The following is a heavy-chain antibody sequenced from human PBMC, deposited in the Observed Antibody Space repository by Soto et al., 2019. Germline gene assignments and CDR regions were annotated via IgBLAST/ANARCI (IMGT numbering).Heavy chain of an antibody. CDR2: INAGNGNT. V-gene: IGHV1-3*01. J-gene: IGHJ6*02. Sequence: QVQLVQSGAEVKKPGASVKVSCKASGYTFTSYAMHWVRQAPGQRLEWMGWINAGNGNTKYSQKFQGRVTITRDTSASTAYMELSSLRSEDTAVYYCAREGCSSTSCYGYYGMDVWGQGTTVTVSS. CDR3: AREGCSSTSCYGYYGMDV. D-gene: IGHD2-2*01. CDR1: GYTFTSYA.